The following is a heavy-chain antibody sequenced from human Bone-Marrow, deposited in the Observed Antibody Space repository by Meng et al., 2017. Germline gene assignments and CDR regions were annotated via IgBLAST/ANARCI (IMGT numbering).Heavy chain of an antibody. Sequence: ESLKISCASSGFTFSSYHMHWVRQAPGKGLEYVSSITGNGDSTYYANSVKGRFTISRDNAKNSLYLQMNSLRADDTAVYYCARAASSYGAGHYGMDVWGQGTTVTVSS. J-gene: IGHJ6*02. D-gene: IGHD5-18*01. CDR3: ARAASSYGAGHYGMDV. CDR1: GFTFSSYH. CDR2: ITGNGDST. V-gene: IGHV3-64*01.